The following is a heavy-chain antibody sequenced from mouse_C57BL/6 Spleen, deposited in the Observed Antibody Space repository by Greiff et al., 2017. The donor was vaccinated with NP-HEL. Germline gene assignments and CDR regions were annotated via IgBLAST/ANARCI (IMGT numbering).Heavy chain of an antibody. CDR1: GFTFSSYT. J-gene: IGHJ3*01. CDR2: ISGGGGNT. V-gene: IGHV5-9*01. Sequence: EVKLMDSGGGLVKPGGSLKLSCAASGFTFSSYTMSWVRQTPEKRLEWVATISGGGGNTYYPDSVQGRFTISRDNAKNTLYLQMSSLRSEDTALYYCARLGYYYGSSSAWFAYWGQGTLVTVSA. D-gene: IGHD1-1*01. CDR3: ARLGYYYGSSSAWFAY.